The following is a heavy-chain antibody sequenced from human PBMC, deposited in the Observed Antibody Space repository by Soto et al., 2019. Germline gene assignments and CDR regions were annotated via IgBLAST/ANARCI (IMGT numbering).Heavy chain of an antibody. CDR3: EVTTFGDREATDNYIDI. J-gene: IGHJ3*02. Sequence: GESLQVSCKGSGYSFTSYWIGWVRQIPGKGLEWMGIIYPGDSDTRYSPSFQGQVTISADKSISTAYLQWSSLKASDTAMYYYEVTTFGDREATDNYIDIWGQGTTVTVS. V-gene: IGHV5-51*01. CDR1: GYSFTSYW. CDR2: IYPGDSDT. D-gene: IGHD1-26*01.